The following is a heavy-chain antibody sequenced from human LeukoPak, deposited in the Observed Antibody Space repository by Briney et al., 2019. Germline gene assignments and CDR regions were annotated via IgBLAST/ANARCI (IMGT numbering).Heavy chain of an antibody. D-gene: IGHD6-19*01. CDR1: GGSISSYY. J-gene: IGHJ4*02. CDR2: IYYSGST. Sequence: SETLSLTCTVSGGSISSYYWSWIRLPPGKGLEWSGYIYYSGSTNYNPSLKSRVTISVDTSKNQFSLKLSSVTAADTAVYYCARHRSYRSGWYYFDYWGQGTLVTVSS. V-gene: IGHV4-59*08. CDR3: ARHRSYRSGWYYFDY.